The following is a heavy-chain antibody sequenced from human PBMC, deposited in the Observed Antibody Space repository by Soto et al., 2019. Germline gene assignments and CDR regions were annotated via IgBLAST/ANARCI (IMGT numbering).Heavy chain of an antibody. Sequence: QVQLQQWGAGLLKPSETLSLTCAVSGGSFSGYYWSWIRQPPEKGLEWIGEIHHSGSTNYNPSLKSRVTIXXDXSXXQFSLKLSSVTAADTAVYYCARAEIATAGPRYFDYWGQGTLVTVSS. CDR1: GGSFSGYY. D-gene: IGHD6-13*01. V-gene: IGHV4-34*01. CDR2: IHHSGST. CDR3: ARAEIATAGPRYFDY. J-gene: IGHJ4*02.